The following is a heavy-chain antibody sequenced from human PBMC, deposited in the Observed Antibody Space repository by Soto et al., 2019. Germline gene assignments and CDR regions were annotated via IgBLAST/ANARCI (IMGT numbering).Heavy chain of an antibody. CDR2: IYYSGST. J-gene: IGHJ4*02. V-gene: IGHV4-59*01. D-gene: IGHD2-15*01. Sequence: QVQLQESGPGLVKPSETLSLTCTVSGGSISSYYWSWIRQPPGKGLEWIGYIYYSGSTNYNPSLKSRGTISVDTSKTQVSLKLSSVTAADTAVYYCASRWGAALDYWGQGTLVTVSS. CDR1: GGSISSYY. CDR3: ASRWGAALDY.